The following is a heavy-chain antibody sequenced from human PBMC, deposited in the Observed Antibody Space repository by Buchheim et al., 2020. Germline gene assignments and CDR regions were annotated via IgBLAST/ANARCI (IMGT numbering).Heavy chain of an antibody. V-gene: IGHV3-23*04. D-gene: IGHD3-16*01. CDR1: GFIFANYA. CDR3: ASLRLGQFPE. Sequence: EVQLVESGGGLVQPGGSMRLSCAASGFIFANYAMTWVRQAPGKGLERVAAISAGGGGTYYGDSLKGRFTVSRDTSTHTACLQVNSLRGDDTTVYYCASLRLGQFPEWGQGTL. J-gene: IGHJ4*02. CDR2: ISAGGGGT.